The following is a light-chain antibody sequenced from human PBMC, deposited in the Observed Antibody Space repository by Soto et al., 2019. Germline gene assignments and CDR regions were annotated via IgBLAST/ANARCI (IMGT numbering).Light chain of an antibody. CDR3: QQYNNWNT. V-gene: IGKV3-15*01. Sequence: EIVMTQSPATLSVSPGERANLSCRASQSVSSNLAWYQRKSGQAPRLLIYGASTRATGIPARFSGSGSGTEFTLTLSSLQSEDFAVYYCQQYNNWNTFGQGTKLEIK. CDR1: QSVSSN. J-gene: IGKJ2*01. CDR2: GAS.